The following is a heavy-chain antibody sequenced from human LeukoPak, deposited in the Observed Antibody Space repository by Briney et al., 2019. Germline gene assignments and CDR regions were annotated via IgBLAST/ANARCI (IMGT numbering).Heavy chain of an antibody. CDR2: ISSSSSYI. Sequence: GGSLRLSCAASGFTFSSYSMNWVRQAPGKGLEWVSSISSSSSYIYYADSVKGRFTISRDNAKNSLYLQMNSLRAEDTAVYYCARDDTFYVPAAIGYWGQGTLVTVSS. CDR1: GFTFSSYS. D-gene: IGHD2-2*02. V-gene: IGHV3-21*01. J-gene: IGHJ4*02. CDR3: ARDDTFYVPAAIGY.